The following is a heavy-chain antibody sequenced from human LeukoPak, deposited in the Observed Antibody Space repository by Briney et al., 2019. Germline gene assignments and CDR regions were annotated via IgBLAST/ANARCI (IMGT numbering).Heavy chain of an antibody. CDR1: GGSISSYY. Sequence: PSETLSLTCTVSGGSISSYYWGWIRQPPGKGLEWIGSIYYSGSTYYNPSLKSRVTISVDKSKNQFSLKLSSVTAADTAVYYCASFGDSGSSLVWFDPWGQGTLVTVSS. J-gene: IGHJ5*02. D-gene: IGHD6-6*01. CDR3: ASFGDSGSSLVWFDP. CDR2: IYYSGST. V-gene: IGHV4-39*07.